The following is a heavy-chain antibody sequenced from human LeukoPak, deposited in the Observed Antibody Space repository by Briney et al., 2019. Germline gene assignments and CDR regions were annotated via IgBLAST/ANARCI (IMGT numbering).Heavy chain of an antibody. V-gene: IGHV3-30*02. CDR3: AKDWGYYYDSGGSYYFDY. CDR2: IRYDGSNK. CDR1: GFTFSSYG. Sequence: GGSLRLSCAASGFTFSSYGMHWVRQAPGKGLEWVAFIRYDGSNKYYADSVKGRFTISRDNSKNTLYLQMNSLRAEDTAVYYCAKDWGYYYDSGGSYYFDYWGQGTLVTVSS. D-gene: IGHD3-22*01. J-gene: IGHJ4*02.